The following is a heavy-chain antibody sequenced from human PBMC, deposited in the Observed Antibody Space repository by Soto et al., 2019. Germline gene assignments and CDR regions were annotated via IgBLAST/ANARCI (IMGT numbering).Heavy chain of an antibody. Sequence: GASVKVSCKASGYTFTSYGISWVRQAPGQGLEWMGWIIPIFGTANYAQKFQGRVTITADESTSTAYMELSSLRSEDTAVYYCARDYTYYDILTGPDDAFDIWGQGTMVTVSS. J-gene: IGHJ3*02. CDR2: IIPIFGTA. CDR3: ARDYTYYDILTGPDDAFDI. D-gene: IGHD3-9*01. V-gene: IGHV1-69*13. CDR1: GYTFTSYG.